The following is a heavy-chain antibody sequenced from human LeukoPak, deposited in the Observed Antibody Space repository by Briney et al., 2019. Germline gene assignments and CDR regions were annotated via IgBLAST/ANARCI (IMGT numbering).Heavy chain of an antibody. V-gene: IGHV3-23*01. CDR1: GFTFSSYA. CDR2: ISDSGGYT. D-gene: IGHD1-26*01. Sequence: PGRSLRLSCAASGFTFSSYAMSWVRQAPGKGLEWVSGISDSGGYTFYADSVKGRFTIYRDNAKNSLYLQMNSLRAEDTAVYYCARDPYSGSYGNYYYYFMDVWGKGTTVTISS. J-gene: IGHJ6*03. CDR3: ARDPYSGSYGNYYYYFMDV.